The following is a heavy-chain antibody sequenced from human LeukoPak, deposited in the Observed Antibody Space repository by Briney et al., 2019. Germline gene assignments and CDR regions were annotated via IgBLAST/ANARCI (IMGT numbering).Heavy chain of an antibody. D-gene: IGHD4-11*01. V-gene: IGHV4-4*09. J-gene: IGHJ4*02. CDR1: GGSISGGY. Sequence: SVTLSLTCTVSGGSISGGYWSWLRQPPGRGLEWIGYVYTSGSTNYNPSLKSRVTISIDTSKSQFALKLSSVTAADTAVYYCAKSYFDYSTYYSYYFNLWGQGALVTVSS. CDR2: VYTSGST. CDR3: AKSYFDYSTYYSYYFNL.